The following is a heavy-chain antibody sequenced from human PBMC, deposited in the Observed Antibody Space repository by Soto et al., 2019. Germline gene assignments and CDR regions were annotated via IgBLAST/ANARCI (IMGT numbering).Heavy chain of an antibody. J-gene: IGHJ4*02. Sequence: PGGSLRLSCAASGFTFSNYWMHWVRQAPGKGLVWISRMNSDGSNTVYADAVKGRFTISRDNAKNTLYLQMNSLRVEDTAVYYWAKGSSDSRPYDFDEWGQGSLGTGSS. CDR2: MNSDGSNT. CDR3: AKGSSDSRPYDFDE. CDR1: GFTFSNYW. V-gene: IGHV3-74*01. D-gene: IGHD6-19*01.